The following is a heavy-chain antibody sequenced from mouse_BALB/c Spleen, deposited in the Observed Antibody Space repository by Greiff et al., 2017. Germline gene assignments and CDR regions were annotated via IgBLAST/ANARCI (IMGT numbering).Heavy chain of an antibody. J-gene: IGHJ3*01. Sequence: VQRVESGPGLVAPSQSLSITCTVSGFSLTSYGVHWVRQPPGKGLEWLGVIWAGGSTNYNSALMSRLSISKDNSKSQVFLKMNSLQTDDTAMYYCARENYYGNLKFAYWGQGTLVTVSA. V-gene: IGHV2-9*02. CDR1: GFSLTSYG. CDR3: ARENYYGNLKFAY. D-gene: IGHD2-1*01. CDR2: IWAGGST.